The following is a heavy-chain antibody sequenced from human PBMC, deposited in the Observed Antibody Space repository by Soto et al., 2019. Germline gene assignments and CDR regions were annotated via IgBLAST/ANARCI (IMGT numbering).Heavy chain of an antibody. CDR1: GFTLSIYA. CDR2: ISGSGGGT. CDR3: ARRMITFGGVIVYFDY. V-gene: IGHV3-23*01. D-gene: IGHD3-16*02. Sequence: PGGSLRLSCAASGFTLSIYAMGWARQAPGKGLEWVSAISGSGGGTYYADSVKGRFTISRDNSKNTLYLQMNSLRAEDTAVYYCARRMITFGGVIVYFDYWGQGTLVTVPS. J-gene: IGHJ4*02.